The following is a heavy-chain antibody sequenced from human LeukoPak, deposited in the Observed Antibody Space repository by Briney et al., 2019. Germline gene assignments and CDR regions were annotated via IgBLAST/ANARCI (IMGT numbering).Heavy chain of an antibody. CDR3: ARVGDYYDSSGYRY. CDR1: GGSFSGYY. J-gene: IGHJ4*02. D-gene: IGHD3-22*01. CDR2: INHSGST. Sequence: PSETLSLTCAVYGGSFSGYYWSWIRQPPGKGLEWIGEINHSGSTNYNPSLKSRVTISVDTSKNQFSLKLSSVTAADTAVYYCARVGDYYDSSGYRYWSQGTLVTVSS. V-gene: IGHV4-34*01.